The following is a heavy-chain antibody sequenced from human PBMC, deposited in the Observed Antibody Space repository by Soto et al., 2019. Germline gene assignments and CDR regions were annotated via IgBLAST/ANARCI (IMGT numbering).Heavy chain of an antibody. CDR1: RGSISSSGYY. CDR3: ARRGGVQAAIWGY. D-gene: IGHD1-1*01. V-gene: IGHV4-39*01. J-gene: IGHJ4*02. CDR2: IYYSGST. Sequence: SETLSLTCTVSRGSISSSGYYWGWIRQHPGKGLEWIGSIYYSGSTYYNPSLKSRVTISVDTSKNQFSLKLSSVTAADTAVYYFARRGGVQAAIWGYWGQGTVVTVSS.